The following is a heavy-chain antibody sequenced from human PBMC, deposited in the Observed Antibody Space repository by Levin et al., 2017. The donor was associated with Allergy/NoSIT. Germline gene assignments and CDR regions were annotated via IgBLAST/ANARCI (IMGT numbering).Heavy chain of an antibody. CDR1: GFTFSSYG. CDR2: ISYDGSNK. CDR3: AKSIGSDFWSGYPYYYYYYGMDV. D-gene: IGHD3-3*01. Sequence: GGSLRLSCAASGFTFSSYGMHWVRQAPGKGLEWVAVISYDGSNKYYADSVKGRFTISRDNSKNTLYLQMNSLRAEDTAVYYCAKSIGSDFWSGYPYYYYYYGMDVWGQGTTVTVSS. J-gene: IGHJ6*02. V-gene: IGHV3-30*18.